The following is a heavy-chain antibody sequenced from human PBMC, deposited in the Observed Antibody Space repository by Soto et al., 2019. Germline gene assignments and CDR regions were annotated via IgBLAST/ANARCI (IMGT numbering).Heavy chain of an antibody. Sequence: VQLKESGPGLVTPSQTLSLTCSVSGGSISSGGYYWSWVRQPPGKGLEWIGYIYSSGSTYHNPSLERRVSIPIDTSKNHLSLKLTSVPAAYTAVYFCARGTYTSGYAIDLWGQGTQVTVSS. CDR2: IYSSGST. CDR1: GGSISSGGYY. J-gene: IGHJ5*02. D-gene: IGHD3-9*01. V-gene: IGHV4-31*03. CDR3: ARGTYTSGYAIDL.